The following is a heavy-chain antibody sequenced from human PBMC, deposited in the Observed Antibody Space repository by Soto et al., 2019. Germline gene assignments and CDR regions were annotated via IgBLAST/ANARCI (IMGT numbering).Heavy chain of an antibody. J-gene: IGHJ6*02. CDR2: VFSSGST. D-gene: IGHD3-3*02. Sequence: TLSLTCPVSGGSISSGGYYWRWVRQPAGKGLEWIGRVFSSGSTNYNASLKSRVSMSIDTSKNEVSLTLRSVTAADTAVYYCARVAFSYFGMDGWGPGTTVTVS. CDR3: ARVAFSYFGMDG. V-gene: IGHV4-61*02. CDR1: GGSISSGGYY.